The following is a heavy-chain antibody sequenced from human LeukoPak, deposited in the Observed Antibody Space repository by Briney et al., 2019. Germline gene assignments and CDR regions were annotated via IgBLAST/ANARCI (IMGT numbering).Heavy chain of an antibody. CDR2: IYYSGST. V-gene: IGHV4-59*01. CDR3: ARVSNYYDSSGYYYPYYFDY. Sequence: SETLSLTCTVSGGSISSYYWSWIRQPPGKGLEWIGYIYYSGSTNYNPSLKSRVTISVDTSKNQFSLKLSSVTAPDTAVYYCARVSNYYDSSGYYYPYYFDYWGQGTLVTVSS. D-gene: IGHD3-22*01. CDR1: GGSISSYY. J-gene: IGHJ4*02.